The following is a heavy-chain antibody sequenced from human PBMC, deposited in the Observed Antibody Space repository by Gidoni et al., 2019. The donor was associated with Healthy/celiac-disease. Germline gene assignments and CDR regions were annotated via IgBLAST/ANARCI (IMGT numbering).Heavy chain of an antibody. CDR2: IYYSGST. Sequence: QVQLQESGPGLVKPSETLSLTCTVSGGSISSYYWSWIRQPPGKGLEWIVYIYYSGSTNYNPSLKSRVTISVDTSKNQFSLKLSSVTAADTAVYYCARHDSGYDFEFYYFDYWGQGTLVTVSS. CDR3: ARHDSGYDFEFYYFDY. J-gene: IGHJ4*02. D-gene: IGHD5-12*01. CDR1: GGSISSYY. V-gene: IGHV4-59*08.